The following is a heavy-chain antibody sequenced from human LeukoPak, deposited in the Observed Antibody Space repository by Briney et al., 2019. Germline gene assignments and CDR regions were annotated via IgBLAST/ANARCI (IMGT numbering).Heavy chain of an antibody. V-gene: IGHV1-8*01. CDR3: TGEGVYCSSTSCYGVGCFDP. J-gene: IGHJ5*02. CDR2: MNPNMGTT. D-gene: IGHD2-2*01. Sequence: TWVQVTCPASGYTFTSYDINWARQASGQGLEWMGWMNPNMGTTGYAPKFQGRVTMTRKTSSSSAYMELRSLVSEDPAAHYFTGEGVYCSSTSCYGVGCFDPWGQGTLVTVSS. CDR1: GYTFTSYD.